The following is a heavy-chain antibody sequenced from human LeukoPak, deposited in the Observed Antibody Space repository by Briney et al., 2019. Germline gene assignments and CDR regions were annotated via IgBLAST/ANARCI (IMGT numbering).Heavy chain of an antibody. CDR1: GFTFSSYW. V-gene: IGHV3-74*01. D-gene: IGHD2-2*02. CDR3: VVPAAIRIVGSFDY. J-gene: IGHJ4*02. Sequence: GGSLRLSCAASGFTFSSYWMHWVRQAPGKGLVWVSRINSDGSSTSYADSVKGRFTISRDNAKNTLYLQMNGLRAEDTAVYYCVVPAAIRIVGSFDYWGQGTLVTVSS. CDR2: INSDGSST.